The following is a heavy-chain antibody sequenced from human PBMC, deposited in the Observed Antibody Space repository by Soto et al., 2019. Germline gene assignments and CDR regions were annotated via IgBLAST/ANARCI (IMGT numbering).Heavy chain of an antibody. CDR3: ARSPGVFDH. V-gene: IGHV1-69*06. CDR1: GGTFSSLA. J-gene: IGHJ4*02. D-gene: IGHD3-10*01. CDR2: LVPVFGTA. Sequence: QVQLVQSGAEVKKPGSSVKVSCKASGGTFSSLAISWVRQAPGQGLEWMGGLVPVFGTANYAQKFQDRVTITADKSTSTSYMELSSLRSEDTAVYYCARSPGVFDHWGQGTLVTVSS.